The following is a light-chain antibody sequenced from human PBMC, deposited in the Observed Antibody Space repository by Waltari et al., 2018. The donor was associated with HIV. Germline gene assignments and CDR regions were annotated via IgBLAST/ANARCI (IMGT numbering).Light chain of an antibody. J-gene: IGKJ2*01. CDR3: QQSYSSPRT. Sequence: DIQMTQSPSSLSASLGDRVTITCRASQSISSYLNWYQQKPGKAPKLLISAASTLQSGVPSRFSGSGSGTDFTLTISTLQPEDFATYYCQQSYSSPRTFGQGTKLEIK. CDR1: QSISSY. CDR2: AAS. V-gene: IGKV1-39*01.